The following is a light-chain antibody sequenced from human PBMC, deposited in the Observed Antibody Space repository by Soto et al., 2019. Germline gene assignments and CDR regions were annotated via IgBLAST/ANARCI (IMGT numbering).Light chain of an antibody. J-gene: IGLJ2*01. V-gene: IGLV1-44*01. CDR2: TNN. Sequence: QSVLPQPPSASGTPGQRVTSSCSGSSSNVGSNAVNWYQQLPRTAPKLLIYTNNQRPSGVPDRFSGSKSGTSASLAISGLQSEDEADYYCAAWDDSLNGVVFGGGTKLPVL. CDR1: SSNVGSNA. CDR3: AAWDDSLNGVV.